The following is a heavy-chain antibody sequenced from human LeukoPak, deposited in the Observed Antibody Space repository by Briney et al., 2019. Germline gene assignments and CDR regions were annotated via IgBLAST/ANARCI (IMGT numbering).Heavy chain of an antibody. CDR3: ARAGIVGAIDY. D-gene: IGHD1-26*01. V-gene: IGHV4-38-2*02. Sequence: SETLSLTCTVPRYSISSGYYWGWIRQPPGKGLERIGSIYHSGSTYYNPSLKSRVTISVDTSKNQFSLKLSSVTAAATGVYYCARAGIVGAIDYWGQGTLVTVSS. CDR1: RYSISSGYY. CDR2: IYHSGST. J-gene: IGHJ4*02.